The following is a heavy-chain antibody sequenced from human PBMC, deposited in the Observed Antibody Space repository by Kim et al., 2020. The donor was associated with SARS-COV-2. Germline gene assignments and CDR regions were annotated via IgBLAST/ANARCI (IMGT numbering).Heavy chain of an antibody. Sequence: PSLKSRVTISVDTSKNPFSLKLSSVTAADTAVYYCAGAGLAVAGTHWFDPWGQGTLVTVSS. D-gene: IGHD6-19*01. CDR3: AGAGLAVAGTHWFDP. V-gene: IGHV4-59*01. J-gene: IGHJ5*02.